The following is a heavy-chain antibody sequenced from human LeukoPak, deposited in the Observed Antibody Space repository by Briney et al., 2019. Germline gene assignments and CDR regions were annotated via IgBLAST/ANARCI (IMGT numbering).Heavy chain of an antibody. CDR3: ARSLWPEDY. CDR2: INQDGNSQ. V-gene: IGHV3-7*01. CDR1: GFAFSSYW. J-gene: IGHJ4*02. D-gene: IGHD2-21*01. Sequence: GGALRLSCEASGFAFSSYWASWVRQAPGKGLEWVANINQDGNSQNYVDSVRGRFTISKDNAKNSVYLQMNRLRAEDTAVYYCARSLWPEDYWGQGILVTVSS.